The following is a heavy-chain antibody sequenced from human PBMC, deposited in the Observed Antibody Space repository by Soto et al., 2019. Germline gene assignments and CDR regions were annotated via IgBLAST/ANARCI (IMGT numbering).Heavy chain of an antibody. CDR2: IIPIFGTA. J-gene: IGHJ6*02. D-gene: IGHD6-19*01. CDR1: GGTFSSYA. CDR3: ARENVGRAETLAGTGYYYGMDG. V-gene: IGHV1-69*13. Sequence: SVKVSCKASGGTFSSYAISWVRQAPGQGLEWMGGIIPIFGTANYAQKFQGRVTITADESTSTAYMELSSLRSEDTAVYYCARENVGRAETLAGTGYYYGMDGWGQGTTVTV.